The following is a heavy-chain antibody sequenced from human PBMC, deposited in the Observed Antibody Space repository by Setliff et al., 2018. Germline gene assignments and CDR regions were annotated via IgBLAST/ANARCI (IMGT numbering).Heavy chain of an antibody. V-gene: IGHV4-61*09. J-gene: IGHJ5*02. Sequence: PSETLSLTCTVSGDSISSGSYYWTWIRQPAGKGLEWIGHFHTGGSTNCNRSLRSRVSISVDTSKNQFSLKLSSVTAADTATYYCARAGPTVTFFRVLVISWWDPWGQGSLVTVSS. CDR2: FHTGGST. CDR3: ARAGPTVTFFRVLVISWWDP. D-gene: IGHD3-3*01. CDR1: GDSISSGSYY.